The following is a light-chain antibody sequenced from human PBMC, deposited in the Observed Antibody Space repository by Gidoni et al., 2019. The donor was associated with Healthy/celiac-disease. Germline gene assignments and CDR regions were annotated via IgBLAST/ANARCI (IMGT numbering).Light chain of an antibody. J-gene: IGKJ5*01. CDR3: QQYGSSLIT. CDR2: GAS. CDR1: QSVTSNY. Sequence: EIVLQQSPGTLSLSPGERATLSCRASQSVTSNYLAWNQQKPGRSPRLLISGASSRATGVPDRFSGSGSGTDFTLTISRLESEDFAVYYCQQYGSSLITFGQGTRLQIK. V-gene: IGKV3-20*01.